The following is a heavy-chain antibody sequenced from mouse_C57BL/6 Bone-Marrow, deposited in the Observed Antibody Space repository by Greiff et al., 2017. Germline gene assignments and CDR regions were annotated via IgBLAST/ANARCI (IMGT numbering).Heavy chain of an antibody. CDR2: IRNKANGYTT. J-gene: IGHJ1*03. Sequence: EVKLMESGGGLVQPGGSLSLSCAASGFTFTDYYMSWVRQPPGQALEWLGFIRNKANGYTTEYSASVKGRFTISRDNSQSILYLQMNALRAEDSATYYCARSTTVAWYFDVWGTGTTVTVSS. CDR1: GFTFTDYY. CDR3: ARSTTVAWYFDV. D-gene: IGHD1-1*01. V-gene: IGHV7-3*01.